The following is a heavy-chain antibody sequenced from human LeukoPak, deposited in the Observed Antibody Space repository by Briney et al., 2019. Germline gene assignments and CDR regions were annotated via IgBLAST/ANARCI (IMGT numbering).Heavy chain of an antibody. CDR1: GFTFSDYY. J-gene: IGHJ5*02. Sequence: GGSLRLSCAASGFTFSDYYMSWIRQAPGKGLEWVSYISSSGSTIYYADSVKGRFTISRDNAKNPLYLQMNSLRAEDTAVYYCARDQYSSGWYEGWFDPWGQGTLVTVSS. CDR3: ARDQYSSGWYEGWFDP. D-gene: IGHD6-19*01. CDR2: ISSSGSTI. V-gene: IGHV3-11*04.